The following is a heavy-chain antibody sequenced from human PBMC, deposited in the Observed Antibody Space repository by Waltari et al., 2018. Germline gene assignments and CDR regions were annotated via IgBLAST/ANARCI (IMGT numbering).Heavy chain of an antibody. CDR3: ARHEMATIVYYFDY. J-gene: IGHJ4*02. Sequence: QVQLQESGPGLVKPSETLALTCAVSGYSIRSGYYWGWLRQPPGKGLEWIGSIYHSGSTYYNPSLKSRVTISVDTSKNQFSLKLSSVTAADTAVYYCARHEMATIVYYFDYWGQGTLVTVSS. D-gene: IGHD5-12*01. CDR1: GYSIRSGYY. CDR2: IYHSGST. V-gene: IGHV4-38-2*01.